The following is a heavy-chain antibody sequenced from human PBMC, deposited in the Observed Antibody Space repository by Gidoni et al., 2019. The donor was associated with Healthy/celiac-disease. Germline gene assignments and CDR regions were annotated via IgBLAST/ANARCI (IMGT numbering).Heavy chain of an antibody. Sequence: QVQLVQSGAEVKKPGASVKVSCKASGYTFTGYYMHWVRQAPGQGLEWMGRINPNRGGTNYAQKLKGRVTMTRDTSISTAYMELSRLRSDDTAVYDCARSPGGEPPGYWGQGTLVTVSS. V-gene: IGHV1-2*06. CDR1: GYTFTGYY. D-gene: IGHD3-16*01. J-gene: IGHJ4*02. CDR2: INPNRGGT. CDR3: ARSPGGEPPGY.